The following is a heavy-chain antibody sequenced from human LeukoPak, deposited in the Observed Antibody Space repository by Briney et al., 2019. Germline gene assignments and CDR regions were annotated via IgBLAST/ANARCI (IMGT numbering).Heavy chain of an antibody. V-gene: IGHV3-23*01. CDR3: TKGAEIDL. CDR1: GFTFTNYA. J-gene: IGHJ5*02. Sequence: GGSLRLSCATSGFTFTNYAMNWVRQAPGKGLEWVSEVTGPGDTTYYADSVKGRFFMSREDTKTTVYLQMNSLSAENAAIYYCTKGAEIDLWGQGTLVTVSS. D-gene: IGHD3-16*01. CDR2: VTGPGDTT.